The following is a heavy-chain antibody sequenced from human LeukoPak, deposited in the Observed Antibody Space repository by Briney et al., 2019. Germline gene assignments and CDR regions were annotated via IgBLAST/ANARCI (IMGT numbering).Heavy chain of an antibody. J-gene: IGHJ3*02. V-gene: IGHV3-53*01. Sequence: GGSLRLSCAASGFTVSSKYMSWVRQAPGKGLEWVSVIYSGGSTYYADSVKGRFTISRDNSKNTLYLQMNSLRAEDTAVYYCATTIAVAGTILDDAFDIWGQGTVVTVSS. CDR3: ATTIAVAGTILDDAFDI. CDR2: IYSGGST. CDR1: GFTVSSKY. D-gene: IGHD6-19*01.